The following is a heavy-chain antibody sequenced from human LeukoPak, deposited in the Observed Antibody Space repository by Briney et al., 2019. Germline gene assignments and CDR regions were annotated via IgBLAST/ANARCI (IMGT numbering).Heavy chain of an antibody. D-gene: IGHD3-10*01. V-gene: IGHV4-39*01. Sequence: PSETLSLTCTVSGGSISSSSYYWGWIRQPPGKGLEWIGSIYYSGSTYYNPSLKSRVTISVDTSKNQFSLKLSSVTAADTAVYYCAARGSGAFDIWGQGTMVTVSS. J-gene: IGHJ3*02. CDR1: GGSISSSSYY. CDR2: IYYSGST. CDR3: AARGSGAFDI.